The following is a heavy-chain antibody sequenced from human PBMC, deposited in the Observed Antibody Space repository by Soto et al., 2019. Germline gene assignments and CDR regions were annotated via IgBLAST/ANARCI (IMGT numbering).Heavy chain of an antibody. CDR1: GFTFSSYD. Sequence: EVQLVESGGGLVQPGGSLRLSCAASGFTFSSYDMHWVRQATGKGLEWVSAIGTAGDTYYPGSVKGRFTISRENAKNSLYLQMNSLRAEDTAVYYCARVNWNPRRRTLCYFDYWGQGTLVTVSS. J-gene: IGHJ4*02. V-gene: IGHV3-13*01. D-gene: IGHD1-20*01. CDR3: ARVNWNPRRRTLCYFDY. CDR2: IGTAGDT.